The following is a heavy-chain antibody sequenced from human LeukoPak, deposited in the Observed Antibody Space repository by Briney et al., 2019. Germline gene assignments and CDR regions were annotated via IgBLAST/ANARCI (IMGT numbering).Heavy chain of an antibody. V-gene: IGHV1-69*04. J-gene: IGHJ3*02. CDR2: IIPILGMA. CDR3: ARDRDIVVVPAAEGLGAFDI. CDR1: GGTFSSYA. Sequence: SVKVSCKASGGTFSSYAISWVRQAPGQGLEWMGRIIPILGMANYAQKFQGRVTITADKSTSTAYMELSSLRSEDTAVYYCARDRDIVVVPAAEGLGAFDIWGQGTMVTVSS. D-gene: IGHD2-2*01.